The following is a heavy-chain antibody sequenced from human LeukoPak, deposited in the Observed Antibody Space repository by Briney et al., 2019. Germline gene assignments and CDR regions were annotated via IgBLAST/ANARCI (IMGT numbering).Heavy chain of an antibody. Sequence: SETLSLTCAVYGGSFSGYYWSWIRQPPGKGLEWIGGINHSGSTNYNPSLKSRVTISVDTSKNQFSLKLSSVTAADTAVYYCARGRLFLYGGNSQVDYWGQGTLVTVSS. CDR1: GGSFSGYY. CDR2: INHSGST. CDR3: ARGRLFLYGGNSQVDY. J-gene: IGHJ4*02. D-gene: IGHD4-23*01. V-gene: IGHV4-34*01.